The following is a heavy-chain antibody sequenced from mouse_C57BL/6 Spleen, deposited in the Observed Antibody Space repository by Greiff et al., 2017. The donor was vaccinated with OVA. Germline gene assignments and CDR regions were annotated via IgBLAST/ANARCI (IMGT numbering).Heavy chain of an antibody. CDR2: IYPGDGDT. D-gene: IGHD2-5*01. V-gene: IGHV1-80*01. Sequence: LVESGAELVKPGASVKISCKASGYAFSSYWMNWVKQRPGKGLEWIGQIYPGDGDTNYNGKFKGKATLTADKSSSTAYMQLSSLTSEDSAVYFCATLYSNYAWFAYWGQGTLVTVSA. J-gene: IGHJ3*01. CDR3: ATLYSNYAWFAY. CDR1: GYAFSSYW.